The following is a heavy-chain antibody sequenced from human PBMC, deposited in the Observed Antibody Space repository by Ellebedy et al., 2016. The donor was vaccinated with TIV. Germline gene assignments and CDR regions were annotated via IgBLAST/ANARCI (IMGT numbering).Heavy chain of an antibody. CDR1: GFTFSSYA. J-gene: IGHJ4*02. V-gene: IGHV3-30-3*01. Sequence: GESLKISXAASGFTFSSYAMHWVRQAPGKGLEWVAVISYDGSNKYYADSVKGRFTISRDNSKNTLYLQMNSLRAEDTAVYYCASPPICSGGSCYSTADYWGQGTLVTVSS. CDR3: ASPPICSGGSCYSTADY. CDR2: ISYDGSNK. D-gene: IGHD2-15*01.